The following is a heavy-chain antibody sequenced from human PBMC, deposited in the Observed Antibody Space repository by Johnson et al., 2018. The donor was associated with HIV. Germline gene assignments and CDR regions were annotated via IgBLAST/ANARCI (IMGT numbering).Heavy chain of an antibody. CDR3: ASHYDILTDPDAFDV. Sequence: QVQLVESGGGLVKPGGSLRLSCAASGFTFSDYYMSWIRQAPGKGLEWVSYISSRGSTIYYADSVKGRFSISRDNAKNSLYLQMNSLRAEDTALYYCASHYDILTDPDAFDVWGQGTMVTVSS. CDR2: ISSRGSTI. D-gene: IGHD3-9*01. J-gene: IGHJ3*01. CDR1: GFTFSDYY. V-gene: IGHV3-11*01.